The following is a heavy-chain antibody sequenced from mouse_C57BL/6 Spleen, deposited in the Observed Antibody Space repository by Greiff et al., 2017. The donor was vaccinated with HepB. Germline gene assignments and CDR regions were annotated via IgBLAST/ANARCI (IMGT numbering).Heavy chain of an antibody. CDR2: IWSGGST. CDR1: GFSLTSYG. J-gene: IGHJ3*01. D-gene: IGHD1-1*01. CDR3: ATYYYGSSSAAWFAY. Sequence: QVQLQQSGPGLVQPSQSLSITCTVSGFSLTSYGVHWVRQSPGKGLEWLGVIWSGGSTDYNAAFMSRLSITKDNSKSQVFFKMNSLQADDPAIYYCATYYYGSSSAAWFAYWGQGTLVTVSA. V-gene: IGHV2-5*01.